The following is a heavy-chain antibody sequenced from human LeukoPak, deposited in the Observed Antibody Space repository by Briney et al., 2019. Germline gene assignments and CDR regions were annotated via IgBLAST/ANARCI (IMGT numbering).Heavy chain of an antibody. CDR2: ISAYNGDT. CDR1: GYTFTNYA. CDR3: AREKPGAAGYYYDSSGYPLGY. D-gene: IGHD3-22*01. J-gene: IGHJ4*02. Sequence: WASVKVSCKASGYTFTNYAVTWVRQAPGQGLEWMGWISAYNGDTTYAQNLQGRVTMTTDTSTSTAYMELSSLRSEDTAVYYCAREKPGAAGYYYDSSGYPLGYWGQGTLVTVSS. V-gene: IGHV1-18*01.